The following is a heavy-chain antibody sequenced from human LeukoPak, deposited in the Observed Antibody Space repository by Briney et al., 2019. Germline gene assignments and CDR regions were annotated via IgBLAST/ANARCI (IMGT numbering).Heavy chain of an antibody. Sequence: SVTVSLNSSGGTFSICAISWVRHAPGQGLEWVGGIIPIFGTANYAQKFQGRVTITTDEYTSTAYMELSGLRSEDTAVYYCARAGCGGDCYESRDAFDIWGQGTRVTVSS. CDR3: ARAGCGGDCYESRDAFDI. CDR2: IIPIFGTA. D-gene: IGHD2-21*02. J-gene: IGHJ3*02. V-gene: IGHV1-69*05. CDR1: GGTFSICA.